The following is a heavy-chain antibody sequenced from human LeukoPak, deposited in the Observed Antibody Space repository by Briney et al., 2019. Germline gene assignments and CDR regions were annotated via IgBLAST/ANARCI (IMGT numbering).Heavy chain of an antibody. V-gene: IGHV3-66*01. Sequence: GGSLRLSCAASGFTVSSNYMSWVRQAPGKGLEWVSIIYSGGNTYYTDSVKGRFTISRDNSKNTLYLQMNSLRAEDTAVYYCAGDSHAFRRGWYPWVPHLCHAILVTVS. D-gene: IGHD6-19*01. CDR2: IYSGGNT. CDR3: AGDSHAFRRGWYPWVPH. J-gene: IGHJ1*01. CDR1: GFTVSSNY.